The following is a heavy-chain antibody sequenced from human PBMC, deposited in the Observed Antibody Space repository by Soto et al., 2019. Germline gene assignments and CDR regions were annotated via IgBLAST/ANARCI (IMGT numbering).Heavy chain of an antibody. Sequence: ASVKVSCKASGYTLSNNYGISWVRQAPGQGLEWMGWINSYNGVTNNARKFQDRVTLTTDASTTTAYMELRSLRSDDTAIYYCARDRQNYGSLDYWGQGTLVTVSS. CDR3: ARDRQNYGSLDY. CDR1: GYTLSNNYG. V-gene: IGHV1-18*01. D-gene: IGHD4-17*01. CDR2: INSYNGVT. J-gene: IGHJ4*02.